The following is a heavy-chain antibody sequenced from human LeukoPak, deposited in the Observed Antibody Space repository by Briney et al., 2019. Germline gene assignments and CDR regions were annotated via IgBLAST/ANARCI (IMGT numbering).Heavy chain of an antibody. Sequence: PGGSLRLSCAASGFTFSSYSMNWVRQAPGKGLEWVSSISSSSSSYIYYADSVKGRFTISRDNAKNSLYLQMNSLRAEDTAVYYCARDVVDTAMVPDAFDIWGQGTMVTVSS. D-gene: IGHD5-18*01. CDR2: ISSSSSSYI. CDR1: GFTFSSYS. J-gene: IGHJ3*02. V-gene: IGHV3-21*01. CDR3: ARDVVDTAMVPDAFDI.